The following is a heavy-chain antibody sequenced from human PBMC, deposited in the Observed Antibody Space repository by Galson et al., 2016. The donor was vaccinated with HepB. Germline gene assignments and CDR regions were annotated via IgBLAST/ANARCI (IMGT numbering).Heavy chain of an antibody. CDR3: AISMAAAGPIEH. CDR1: GGSFSDSG. CDR2: IIPMFGRA. D-gene: IGHD6-13*01. Sequence: SVKVSCKASGGSFSDSGISWVRQAPGQGLEWMGGIIPMFGRANYAQKFQGRVNVMADESTNTAHMDLSSLTSEDTAVYYCAISMAAAGPIEHWGQGTLVPVAS. V-gene: IGHV1-69*13. J-gene: IGHJ1*01.